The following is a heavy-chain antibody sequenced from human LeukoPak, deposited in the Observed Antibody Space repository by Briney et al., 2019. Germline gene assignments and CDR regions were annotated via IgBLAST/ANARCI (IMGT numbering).Heavy chain of an antibody. Sequence: ASETLSLTCTVSGYSISSGYYWSWIRQPPGKGLEWIGEINHSGSTNYNPSLKSRVTISVDTSKNQFSLKLSSVTAADTTVYYCARQNFYRYCRSTSCYRPYYYYMDVWGKGTTVTISS. J-gene: IGHJ6*03. CDR1: GYSISSGYY. CDR2: INHSGST. V-gene: IGHV4-38-2*02. CDR3: ARQNFYRYCRSTSCYRPYYYYMDV. D-gene: IGHD2-2*01.